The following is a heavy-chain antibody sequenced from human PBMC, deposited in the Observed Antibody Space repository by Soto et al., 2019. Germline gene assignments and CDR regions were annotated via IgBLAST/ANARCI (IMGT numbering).Heavy chain of an antibody. D-gene: IGHD3-22*01. J-gene: IGHJ6*02. V-gene: IGHV4-34*01. CDR3: ASWYYYDSSGYRRGMDV. CDR1: GGSFSGYY. Sequence: TLSLTCAVYGGSFSGYYWSWIRQPPGKGLEWIGEINHSGSTNYNPSLKSRVTISVDTSKNQFSLKLSSVTAADTAVYYCASWYYYDSSGYRRGMDVWGQGTTVTVS. CDR2: INHSGST.